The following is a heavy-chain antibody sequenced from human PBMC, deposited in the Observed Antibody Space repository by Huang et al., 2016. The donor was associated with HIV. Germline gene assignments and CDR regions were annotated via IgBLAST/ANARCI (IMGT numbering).Heavy chain of an antibody. Sequence: QVQLVESGGGVVQPGRSLRLSCLASGFTFENYAMHWVRQAPGKGLEWVAVISDDESNKSYADSVKGRFTISRDNFKNTFYLEMNSLRVEDTAVYYCATGYCSGGSCPLDYWGQGTLVTVYS. J-gene: IGHJ4*02. D-gene: IGHD2-15*01. V-gene: IGHV3-30-3*01. CDR1: GFTFENYA. CDR2: ISDDESNK. CDR3: ATGYCSGGSCPLDY.